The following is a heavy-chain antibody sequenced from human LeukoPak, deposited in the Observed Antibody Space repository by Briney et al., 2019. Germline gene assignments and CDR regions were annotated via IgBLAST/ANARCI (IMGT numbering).Heavy chain of an antibody. CDR3: ARDRYGSGSCFDY. V-gene: IGHV3-21*01. J-gene: IGHJ4*02. CDR1: GFTFSSYS. D-gene: IGHD3-10*01. Sequence: GGPLRLSCAASGFTFSSYSMNWVRQAPGKGLEWVSSISSSSSYIYYADSVKGRFTISRDNAKNSLYLQMNSLRAEDTAVYYCARDRYGSGSCFDYWGQGTLVTVSS. CDR2: ISSSSSYI.